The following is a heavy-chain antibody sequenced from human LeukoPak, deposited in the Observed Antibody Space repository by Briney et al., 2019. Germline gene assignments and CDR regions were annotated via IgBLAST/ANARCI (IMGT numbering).Heavy chain of an antibody. CDR3: ARVTLSGESALDY. V-gene: IGHV3-11*06. CDR1: GFTFSDHY. CDR2: ISGSSHYT. J-gene: IGHJ4*02. Sequence: PGGSLRLSCAASGFTFSDHYMSWIRQAPGKGLEWVSYISGSSHYTNTADSVKGRFTISRDNAKNLLYLQMNSLRTEDTAVYYCARVTLSGESALDYWGQGTLVTVSS. D-gene: IGHD4-17*01.